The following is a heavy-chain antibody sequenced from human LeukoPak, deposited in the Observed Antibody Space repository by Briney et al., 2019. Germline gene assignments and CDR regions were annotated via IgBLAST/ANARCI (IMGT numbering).Heavy chain of an antibody. Sequence: ASVKVSCKASGYTFTSYGISWVRQAPGQGLEWMGWINTNTGNPTYAQGFTGRFVFSLDTSVSTAYLQISSLKAEDTAVYYCARPPTDYKAVARSGHWFDPWGQGTLVTVSS. D-gene: IGHD6-19*01. CDR1: GYTFTSYG. CDR3: ARPPTDYKAVARSGHWFDP. J-gene: IGHJ5*02. CDR2: INTNTGNP. V-gene: IGHV7-4-1*02.